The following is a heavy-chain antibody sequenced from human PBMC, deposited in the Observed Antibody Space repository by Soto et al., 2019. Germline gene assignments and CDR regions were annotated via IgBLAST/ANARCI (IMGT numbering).Heavy chain of an antibody. CDR3: ARVERRCWSYTCGCYYYGMDV. CDR1: GYTFTSYG. V-gene: IGHV1-18*01. J-gene: IGHJ6*02. D-gene: IGHD1-26*01. CDR2: ISAYNGNT. Sequence: QVQLVQSGAEVKKPGASVKVSCKASGYTFTSYGISWVRQAPGQGLEWMGWISAYNGNTNYAQKLQGRVTMTTDTATSTAYMELRSLRSDDTAVYYCARVERRCWSYTCGCYYYGMDVWGQGTTVTVSS.